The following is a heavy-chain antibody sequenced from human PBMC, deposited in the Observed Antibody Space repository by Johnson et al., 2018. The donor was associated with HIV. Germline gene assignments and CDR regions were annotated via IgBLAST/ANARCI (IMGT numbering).Heavy chain of an antibody. CDR2: IRYDGSNK. CDR1: GFTFSSYG. V-gene: IGHV3-30*02. J-gene: IGHJ3*02. Sequence: QVQLVESGGGLVQPGGSLRLSCAASGFTFSSYGMHWVRQAPGKGLEWVTFIRYDGSNKYYADSVKGRFTISRDNSKNTLYLQMHSLRTEDTAVYYCAKGRIAAAGLDAFDIWGQGTMVTVSS. CDR3: AKGRIAAAGLDAFDI. D-gene: IGHD6-13*01.